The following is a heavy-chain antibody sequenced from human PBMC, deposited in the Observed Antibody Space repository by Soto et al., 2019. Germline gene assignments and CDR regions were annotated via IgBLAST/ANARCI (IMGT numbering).Heavy chain of an antibody. CDR1: GGSISSYY. Sequence: PSETLSLTCTVSGGSISSYYWSWIRQPPGKGLEWIGYIYYSGSTNYNPSLKSRVTISVDTSKNQFSLKLSSVTAADTAVYYCARLGVRGVITFDYWGQGTLVTVS. D-gene: IGHD3-10*01. V-gene: IGHV4-59*08. CDR2: IYYSGST. CDR3: ARLGVRGVITFDY. J-gene: IGHJ4*02.